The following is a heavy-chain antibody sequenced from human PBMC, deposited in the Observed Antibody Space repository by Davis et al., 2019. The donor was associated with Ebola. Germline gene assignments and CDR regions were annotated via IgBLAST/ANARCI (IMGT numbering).Heavy chain of an antibody. Sequence: SVKVSCKASGGTFSSYAISWVRQAPGQGLEWMGGIIPIFGTANYAQKFQGRVTITADESTSTAYMELSSLRSEDTAVYYCAAGGILRYFDWSGYGMDVWGQGTTVTVSS. J-gene: IGHJ6*02. CDR1: GGTFSSYA. CDR3: AAGGILRYFDWSGYGMDV. CDR2: IIPIFGTA. V-gene: IGHV1-69*13. D-gene: IGHD3-9*01.